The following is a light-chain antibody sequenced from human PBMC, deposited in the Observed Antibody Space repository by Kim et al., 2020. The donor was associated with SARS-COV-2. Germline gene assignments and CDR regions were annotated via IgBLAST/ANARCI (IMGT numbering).Light chain of an antibody. CDR2: GAS. CDR1: QSVRNN. Sequence: EIVMTQSPATLSVSPGERVTLSCRASQSVRNNLAWYQQRPGQAPRLLLYGASTRATDISARFSGSGSGTEFTLTIRSLQSEDLAVYYCQQYNDWPLLSFGGGTKVDIK. J-gene: IGKJ4*01. CDR3: QQYNDWPLLS. V-gene: IGKV3-15*01.